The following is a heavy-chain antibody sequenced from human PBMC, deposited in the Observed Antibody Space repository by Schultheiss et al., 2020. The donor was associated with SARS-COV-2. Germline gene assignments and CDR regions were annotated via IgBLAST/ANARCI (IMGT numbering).Heavy chain of an antibody. CDR3: ARGSFRGYAYYYYGMDV. CDR2: TYYRSKWDS. D-gene: IGHD3-22*01. J-gene: IGHJ6*02. Sequence: SETLSLTCAVSGDSVSSNNAAWNWVRQSPSRGLEWLGRTYYRSKWDSEYALSVKSRISINPDTSKNQFSLQLNSVTPEDTAVYYCARGSFRGYAYYYYGMDVWGQGTTVTVSS. CDR1: GDSVSSNNAA. V-gene: IGHV6-1*01.